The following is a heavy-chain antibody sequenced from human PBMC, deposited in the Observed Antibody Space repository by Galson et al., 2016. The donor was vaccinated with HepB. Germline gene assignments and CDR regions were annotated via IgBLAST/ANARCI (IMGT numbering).Heavy chain of an antibody. CDR2: ITIDGSTT. D-gene: IGHD4-23*01. V-gene: IGHV3-74*01. CDR3: ARVLWRGGRIDY. Sequence: SLRLSCAASGFTFSNYWMHWVRQAPGKGPVWVSHITIDGSTTTYADSVTGRFTISRDNAKNTRYLQMNSLRAEDTAVYYCARVLWRGGRIDYWGQGTLVTVSS. CDR1: GFTFSNYW. J-gene: IGHJ4*02.